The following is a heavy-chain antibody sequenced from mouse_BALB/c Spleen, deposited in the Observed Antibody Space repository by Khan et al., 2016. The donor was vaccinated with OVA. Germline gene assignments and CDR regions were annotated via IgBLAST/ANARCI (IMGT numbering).Heavy chain of an antibody. CDR3: VNHGSSSAWFTY. Sequence: QVQLQQSGAELAKPGASVKMSCKASGYTLTNYWMHWVKQRPGQGLEWIGYINPSTDYTEYNQKFKDKATLTADKSSSTAYIQLTSLTSEDSALYYCVNHGSSSAWFTYWGQGTLVTVSA. J-gene: IGHJ3*01. V-gene: IGHV1-7*01. D-gene: IGHD1-1*01. CDR1: GYTLTNYW. CDR2: INPSTDYT.